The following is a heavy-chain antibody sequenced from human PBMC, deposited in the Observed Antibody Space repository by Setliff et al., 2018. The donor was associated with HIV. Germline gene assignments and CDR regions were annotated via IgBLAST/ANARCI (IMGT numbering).Heavy chain of an antibody. Sequence: SETLSLTCAVSGASITTSSYFWGWIRQPPGKGLEWIGSISHSGTTYYSPSLNSRVTISADTSKNQSSLKLNSVSAADTALYFCAKHWSLEVATMGASDIWGQGTMVTVSS. D-gene: IGHD5-12*01. V-gene: IGHV4-39*01. CDR3: AKHWSLEVATMGASDI. CDR1: GASITTSSYF. J-gene: IGHJ3*02. CDR2: ISHSGTT.